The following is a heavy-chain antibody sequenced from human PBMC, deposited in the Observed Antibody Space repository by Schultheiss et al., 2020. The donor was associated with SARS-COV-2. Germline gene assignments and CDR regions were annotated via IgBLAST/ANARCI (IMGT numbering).Heavy chain of an antibody. V-gene: IGHV3-33*06. CDR3: AKVRAGGFDY. CDR2: IWYDGSNK. D-gene: IGHD6-19*01. J-gene: IGHJ4*02. Sequence: GESLKISCAASGFTFSRYGIHWVRQAPGKGLEWVTVIWYDGSNKYYADSVKGRFTGDNSKNTLYLQMNSLRAEDTAVYYCAKVRAGGFDYWGQGTLVTVSS. CDR1: GFTFSRYG.